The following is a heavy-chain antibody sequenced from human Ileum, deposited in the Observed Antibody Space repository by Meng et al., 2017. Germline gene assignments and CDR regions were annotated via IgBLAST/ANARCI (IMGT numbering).Heavy chain of an antibody. D-gene: IGHD2-8*01. CDR3: ATNGFYSLDN. J-gene: IGHJ4*02. V-gene: IGHV4-4*02. Sequence: HVELEERRPGLVKPSGTLSLPCIVSGGSITNKDWWSWVRQPPGKGLEWMGEMHNDGRTNYNPSFKSRVIMSIDKSRNQFSLHLSSVTAADTAVYFCATNGFYSLDNWGQGTLVTVSS. CDR2: MHNDGRT. CDR1: GGSITNKDW.